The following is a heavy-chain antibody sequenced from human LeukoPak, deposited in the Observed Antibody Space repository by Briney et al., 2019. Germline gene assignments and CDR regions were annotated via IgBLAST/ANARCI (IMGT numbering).Heavy chain of an antibody. D-gene: IGHD6-13*01. J-gene: IGHJ4*02. CDR3: ARGRASSWYSVHTWFGY. CDR1: GGSFSGYY. CDR2: INHSGST. V-gene: IGHV4-34*01. Sequence: PSETLSLTCAVYGGSFSGYYWSWIRQHPGKGLEWIGEINHSGSTNYNPSLKSRVTISVDTSKNQFSLKLSSVTAADTAVYYCARGRASSWYSVHTWFGYWGQGTLVTVSS.